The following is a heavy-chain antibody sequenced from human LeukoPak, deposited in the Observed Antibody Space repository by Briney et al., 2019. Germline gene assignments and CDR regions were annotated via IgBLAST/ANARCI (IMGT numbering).Heavy chain of an antibody. V-gene: IGHV1-46*01. CDR1: GYTFTSYY. Sequence: ASVKVSCKASGYTFTSYYMHWVRQAPGPGREWMGIINPSGGSTSYAQKFQGRVTMTRDMSTSTVYMELSSLRSEDTAVYYCARASYSYSNAFDIWGQGTMVTVSS. J-gene: IGHJ3*02. CDR2: INPSGGST. D-gene: IGHD2-21*01. CDR3: ARASYSYSNAFDI.